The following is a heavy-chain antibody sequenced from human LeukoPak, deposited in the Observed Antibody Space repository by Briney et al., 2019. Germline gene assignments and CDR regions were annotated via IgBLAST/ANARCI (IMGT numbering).Heavy chain of an antibody. J-gene: IGHJ4*02. Sequence: GGSLRLSCAAPRFSFRTYLMSSVRQAPGKGLEWVGNIKEDGSEKYYIDSVKGRFTISRDNAKNLLFLQMNSLRAEDTAVYYCKRDDGATETTYRFDHWGQGTLVTVSS. CDR2: IKEDGSEK. V-gene: IGHV3-7*01. D-gene: IGHD4-17*01. CDR1: RFSFRTYL. CDR3: KRDDGATETTYRFDH.